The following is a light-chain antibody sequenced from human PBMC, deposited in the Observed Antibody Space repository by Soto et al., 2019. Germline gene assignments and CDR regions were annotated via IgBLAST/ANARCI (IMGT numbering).Light chain of an antibody. CDR1: QSLVYSDGYAY. CDR2: KAS. Sequence: DVVMTQSPLSLPVTLGQPASISCRSSQSLVYSDGYAYLNWFQQRPGQSPRRLIYKASNRDSGVXDIXSGSGSGAAFTLHIDRVEAEDVGIYYCMQGTHRPPPFGRGTRVEIK. V-gene: IGKV2-30*01. CDR3: MQGTHRPPP. J-gene: IGKJ1*01.